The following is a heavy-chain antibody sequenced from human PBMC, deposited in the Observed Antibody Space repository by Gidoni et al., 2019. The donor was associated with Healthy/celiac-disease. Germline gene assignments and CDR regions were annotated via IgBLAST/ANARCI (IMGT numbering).Heavy chain of an antibody. CDR1: EFTFSDYY. V-gene: IGHV3-11*01. J-gene: IGHJ6*02. CDR2: ISSSGSTI. D-gene: IGHD6-13*01. CDR3: ARGAGSSWKSYYYYGMDV. Sequence: QVQLVESGGGLVKPGGSLRLSCAASEFTFSDYYRSWIRQAPGKGLAWVSYISSSGSTIYYADSVKGRCTISRYNAKNSLYLQMNSLRAEDTAVYYCARGAGSSWKSYYYYGMDVWGQGTTVTVSS.